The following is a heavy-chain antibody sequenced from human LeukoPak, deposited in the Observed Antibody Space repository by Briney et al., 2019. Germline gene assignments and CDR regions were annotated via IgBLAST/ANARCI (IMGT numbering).Heavy chain of an antibody. D-gene: IGHD2-2*01. CDR1: GCTVSRNY. CDR3: ARAIQSHLLKGYFDY. V-gene: IGHV3-53*01. CDR2: IYSDGTP. J-gene: IGHJ4*02. Sequence: PGGSLRLSCAPFGCTVSRNYMIWVRQAPGKGLEWVSTIYSDGTPYYADSLKGRFTISRDNSKNTLYLRMNSLRAEDTAIYYCARAIQSHLLKGYFDYWGQGTLVTVSS.